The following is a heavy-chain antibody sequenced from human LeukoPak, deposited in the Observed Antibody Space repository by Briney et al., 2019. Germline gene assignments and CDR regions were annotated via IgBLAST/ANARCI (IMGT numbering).Heavy chain of an antibody. CDR3: AKEPPRVDSSLYYFDY. CDR1: GFTFSSYA. J-gene: IGHJ4*02. V-gene: IGHV3-23*01. CDR2: ISGSGGST. Sequence: GGSPRLSCAASGFTFSSYAMSWVRQAPGKGLEWVSSISGSGGSTYYADAVKGRFTTSRDNSKNTLYLQMNSLRAEDTAVYYCAKEPPRVDSSLYYFDYWGQGTLVTVSS. D-gene: IGHD3-22*01.